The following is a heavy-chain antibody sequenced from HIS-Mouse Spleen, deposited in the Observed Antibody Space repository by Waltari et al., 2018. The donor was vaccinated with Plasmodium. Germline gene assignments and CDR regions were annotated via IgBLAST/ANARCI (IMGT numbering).Heavy chain of an antibody. CDR2: INHSGST. Sequence: QVQLQQWGAGLLKPSETLSLTCAVSGGSFSGYYWSWIRQPPGKGLEWIGEINHSGSTNYNPSLKSRVTISEDTSKNQFSLKLSSVTAADTAVYYCASSGSGSYYYWGQGTLVTVSS. J-gene: IGHJ4*02. V-gene: IGHV4-34*01. CDR3: ASSGSGSYYY. CDR1: GGSFSGYY. D-gene: IGHD3-10*01.